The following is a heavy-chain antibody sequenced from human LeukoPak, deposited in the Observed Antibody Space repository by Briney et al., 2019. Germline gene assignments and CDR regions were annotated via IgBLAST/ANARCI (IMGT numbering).Heavy chain of an antibody. CDR3: ASTGRGDFWSGYDYFDY. Sequence: GGSLRLSCAASGFTFSRYEMNWVRQAPGKGLEWVSYISSSGSTIYYADSVKGRFTISRDNAKNSLYLQMNSLRAEDTAVYYCASTGRGDFWSGYDYFDYWGQGTLVTVSS. V-gene: IGHV3-48*03. D-gene: IGHD3-3*01. J-gene: IGHJ4*02. CDR2: ISSSGSTI. CDR1: GFTFSRYE.